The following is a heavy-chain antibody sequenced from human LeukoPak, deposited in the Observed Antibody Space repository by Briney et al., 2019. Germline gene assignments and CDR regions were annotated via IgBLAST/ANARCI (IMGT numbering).Heavy chain of an antibody. CDR3: ARAGAAYCSGGSCYSKEKY. Sequence: SVKVSCKASGGTFSSYAISWVRQAPGQGLEWMGGIIPIFGTANYAQKFQGRVTMTTDTSTSTAYMELRSLRSDDTAVYYCARAGAAYCSGGSCYSKEKYWGQGTLVTVSS. CDR1: GGTFSSYA. V-gene: IGHV1-69*05. J-gene: IGHJ4*02. D-gene: IGHD2-15*01. CDR2: IIPIFGTA.